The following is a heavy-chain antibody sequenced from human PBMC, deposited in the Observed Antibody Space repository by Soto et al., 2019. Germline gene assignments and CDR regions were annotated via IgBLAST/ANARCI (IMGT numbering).Heavy chain of an antibody. D-gene: IGHD5-18*01. V-gene: IGHV4-59*01. CDR2: ISYSGST. CDR3: ARGAADTAMVDS. J-gene: IGHJ4*02. Sequence: SETLSLTCTVSGGSIRSYYWTWIRQPPGKGLEWLGYISYSGSTFYNPSLKSRVTISIHTSKSQFSLQLTSVTAADTAVYYCARGAADTAMVDSWGQGTLVTVSS. CDR1: GGSIRSYY.